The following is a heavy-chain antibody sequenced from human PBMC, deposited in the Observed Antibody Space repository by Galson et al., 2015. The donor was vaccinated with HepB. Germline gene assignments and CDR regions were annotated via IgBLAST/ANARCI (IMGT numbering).Heavy chain of an antibody. Sequence: SVKVSCKASGYTFTSYGISWVRQAPGQGLEWMGWISAYNGNTNYAQKLQGRVTMTTDTSTSTAYVELRSRRSDDTAVYYCARDGSSGYYFDYWGQGTLVTVSS. CDR1: GYTFTSYG. CDR3: ARDGSSGYYFDY. CDR2: ISAYNGNT. V-gene: IGHV1-18*01. D-gene: IGHD3-22*01. J-gene: IGHJ4*02.